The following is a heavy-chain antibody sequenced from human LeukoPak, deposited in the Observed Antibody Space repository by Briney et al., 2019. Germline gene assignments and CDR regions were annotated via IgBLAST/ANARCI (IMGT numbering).Heavy chain of an antibody. Sequence: SETLSLTCTVSGGSISSYYWSWIRQPPGKGLEWIGYIYYSGSTNYNPSLKSRVTVSVDTSKNQFSLKLTSVTAADTAVYYCARTTEGGYTYGYFYYYYMDVWGKGTTVTISS. CDR2: IYYSGST. V-gene: IGHV4-59*01. D-gene: IGHD5-18*01. J-gene: IGHJ6*03. CDR1: GGSISSYY. CDR3: ARTTEGGYTYGYFYYYYMDV.